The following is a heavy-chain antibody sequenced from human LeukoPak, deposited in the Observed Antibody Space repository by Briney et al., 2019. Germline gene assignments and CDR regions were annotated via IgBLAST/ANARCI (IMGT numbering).Heavy chain of an antibody. V-gene: IGHV3-23*01. CDR3: AKDPLVVVAATHQYFDL. CDR2: ISGSGGST. Sequence: PGGSLRLSCAASGFTFSSHSMNWVRQAPGKGLEWVSAISGSGGSTYYADSVKGRFTISRDNSKNTLYLQMNSLRAEDTAVYYCAKDPLVVVAATHQYFDLWGRGTLVTVSS. CDR1: GFTFSSHS. D-gene: IGHD2-15*01. J-gene: IGHJ2*01.